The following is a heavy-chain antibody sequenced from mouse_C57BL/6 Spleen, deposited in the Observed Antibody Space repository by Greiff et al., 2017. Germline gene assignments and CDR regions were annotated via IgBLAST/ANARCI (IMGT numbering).Heavy chain of an antibody. V-gene: IGHV1-81*01. CDR1: GYTFTSYG. CDR3: ARKANYGSSYWYFDV. CDR2: IYPRSGNT. J-gene: IGHJ1*03. Sequence: QVQLQQSGAELARPGASVKLSCKASGYTFTSYGISWVKQRTGQGLEWIGEIYPRSGNTYYNEKFKGKATLTADKSSSTAYMELRSLTSEDSAVYFCARKANYGSSYWYFDVWGTGTTVTVSS. D-gene: IGHD1-1*01.